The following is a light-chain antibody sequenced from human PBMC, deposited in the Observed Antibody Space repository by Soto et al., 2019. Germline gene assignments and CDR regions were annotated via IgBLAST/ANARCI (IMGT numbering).Light chain of an antibody. Sequence: QSALTQPASVSGSPGQSITISCTGTSSDVGAYNYVSWYQQRPGKAPKLMIYEVSNRPSGVSNRFSGSKSGNTASLTMSGLQAEDEADYYCSSYTGSSTLVFGGGTKLTVL. CDR3: SSYTGSSTLV. J-gene: IGLJ3*02. CDR1: SSDVGAYNY. V-gene: IGLV2-14*01. CDR2: EVS.